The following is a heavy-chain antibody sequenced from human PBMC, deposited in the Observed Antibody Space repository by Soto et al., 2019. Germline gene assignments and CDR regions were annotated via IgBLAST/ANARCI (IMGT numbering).Heavy chain of an antibody. CDR1: GFTFSSYA. D-gene: IGHD3-22*01. CDR2: ISGSGGST. Sequence: EVQLLESGGGLVQPGGSLRLSCAASGFTFSSYAMSWVRQAPGKGLEWVSAISGSGGSTYYADSVKGRFTISRDNSKNTLYLQMNILRAEDTAVYYCAKLSDMYVVVIHCDYWGQGTLVTVSS. CDR3: AKLSDMYVVVIHCDY. V-gene: IGHV3-23*01. J-gene: IGHJ4*02.